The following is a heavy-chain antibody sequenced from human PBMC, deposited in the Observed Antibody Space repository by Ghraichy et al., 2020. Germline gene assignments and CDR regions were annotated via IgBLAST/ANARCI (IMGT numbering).Heavy chain of an antibody. CDR3: ARDGRRDPKGSSYYYMDV. CDR2: IYHSGST. V-gene: IGHV4-4*02. D-gene: IGHD1-14*01. Sequence: SETLSLTCTISGGSISSSNWWSWVRQSPGKGLEWIGDIYHSGSTNYNPSLRGRVTISLDQSRNQFSLTLSSVTAADTAVYHCARDGRRDPKGSSYYYMDVWGKGTTVTVSS. CDR1: GGSISSSNW. J-gene: IGHJ6*03.